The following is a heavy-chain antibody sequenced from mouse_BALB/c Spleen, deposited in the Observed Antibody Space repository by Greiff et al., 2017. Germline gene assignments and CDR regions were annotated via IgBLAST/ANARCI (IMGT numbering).Heavy chain of an antibody. V-gene: IGHV1-55*01. J-gene: IGHJ2*01. CDR1: GYNFTSYW. D-gene: IGHD2-2*01. CDR2: IYPGSGST. CDR3: ARWGYGY. Sequence: VQLQQPGAELVKPGTSVKLSCKASGYNFTSYWINWVKLRPGQGLEWIGDIYPGSGSTNYNEKFKSKATLTVDTSSSTAYMQLSSLASEDSALYYCARWGYGYWGQGTTLTVSS.